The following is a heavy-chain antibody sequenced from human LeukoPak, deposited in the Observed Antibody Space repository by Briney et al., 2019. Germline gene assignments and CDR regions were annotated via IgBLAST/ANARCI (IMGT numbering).Heavy chain of an antibody. V-gene: IGHV1-69*05. CDR2: IIPIFGTA. CDR1: GGTFSSYA. D-gene: IGHD5-12*01. CDR3: ARDQESGYDPYYFDY. Sequence: ASVKVSCKASGGTFSSYAISWVRQAPGQGLEWMGGIIPIFGTANYAQKFQGRVTITTDESTSTAYMELSSLRSEDTAVYYCARDQESGYDPYYFDYWGQGTLVTVSS. J-gene: IGHJ4*02.